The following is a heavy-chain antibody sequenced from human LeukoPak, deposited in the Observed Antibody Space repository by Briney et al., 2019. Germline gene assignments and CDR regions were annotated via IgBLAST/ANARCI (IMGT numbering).Heavy chain of an antibody. Sequence: SSQTLSLTCTVPGGSVSSGDYYWTWVRQPPGKGLGWIGYSYYSGSTNYNPSLKSRVTISVDTSKNQFSLKLSSVTTADTAVYYCARSGYDYVWGSLSNWGQGTLVTVSS. D-gene: IGHD3-16*01. J-gene: IGHJ4*02. CDR3: ARSGYDYVWGSLSN. CDR2: SYYSGST. V-gene: IGHV4-61*08. CDR1: GGSVSSGDYY.